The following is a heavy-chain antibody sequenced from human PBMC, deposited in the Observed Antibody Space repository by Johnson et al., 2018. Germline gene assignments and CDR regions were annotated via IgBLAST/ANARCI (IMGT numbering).Heavy chain of an antibody. Sequence: QVQLVQSGGGVVQPGRSLRLSCAASGFTFISYAMHWVRQAPGKGLEWVAVISYDGSNKYYADSVKGRFTISRDNSKNTLYLQMNSLRAEDTAVYYCARDWEPGSSGLAWAFDIGGQGTMVTVSS. V-gene: IGHV3-30-3*01. D-gene: IGHD3-22*01. CDR1: GFTFISYA. CDR2: ISYDGSNK. CDR3: ARDWEPGSSGLAWAFDI. J-gene: IGHJ3*02.